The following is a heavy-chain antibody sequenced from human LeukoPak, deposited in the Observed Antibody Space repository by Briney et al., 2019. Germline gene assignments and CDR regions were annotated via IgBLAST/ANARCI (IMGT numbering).Heavy chain of an antibody. CDR1: GFTFDDYT. J-gene: IGHJ5*02. D-gene: IGHD3-10*01. Sequence: PGGSLRLSCAASGFTFDDYTMYWVRQVPGKGLEWVSLISWDGDYTDYADSVKGRFTISRDNTKNSLYLQMNSLRAEDTALYYCARDQPVFAELGPGRPQPRPLQLGENWFDPWGQGTLVTVSS. CDR3: ARDQPVFAELGPGRPQPRPLQLGENWFDP. V-gene: IGHV3-43*01. CDR2: ISWDGDYT.